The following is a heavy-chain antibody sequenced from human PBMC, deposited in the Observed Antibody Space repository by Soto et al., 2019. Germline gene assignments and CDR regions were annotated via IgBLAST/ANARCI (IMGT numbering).Heavy chain of an antibody. D-gene: IGHD3-10*01. J-gene: IGHJ4*02. CDR1: GFTFSSYA. CDR3: AKGSYYYVSGSFDY. V-gene: IGHV3-23*01. Sequence: GGSLRLSCAASGFTFSSYAMSWVRQAPGKGLEWVSAISGSGGSTYYADSVKGRFTISRDNSKNTLYLQMNSRRAEDTAVYYCAKGSYYYVSGSFDYWGQGTLVTVSS. CDR2: ISGSGGST.